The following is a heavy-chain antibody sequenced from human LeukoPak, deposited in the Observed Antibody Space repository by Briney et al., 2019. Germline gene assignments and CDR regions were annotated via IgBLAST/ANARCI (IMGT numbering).Heavy chain of an antibody. CDR3: ARVTAEWELLT. Sequence: PSETLSLTCAVYGGSFSGYYWSWIRQPPGKGLEWIGEIYHSGSTNYNPSLKSRVTISVDKSKNQFSLKLSSVTAADTAVYYCARVTAEWELLTWGQGTLVTVSS. D-gene: IGHD1-26*01. CDR2: IYHSGST. CDR1: GGSFSGYY. V-gene: IGHV4-34*01. J-gene: IGHJ5*02.